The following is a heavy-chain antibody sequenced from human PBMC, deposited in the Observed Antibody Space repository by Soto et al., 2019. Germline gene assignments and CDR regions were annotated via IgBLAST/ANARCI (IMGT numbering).Heavy chain of an antibody. D-gene: IGHD2-21*01. Sequence: EVQLVESGGGLVQPGGSLRLSCAASGFTFSTYWMTWVRQAPGKGLEWVANIKQDGSEQNYVDSVKGRFTISRDNAKNNLYLQINSLRGDDEAVYYCARELSPKHNTYWVDAFDFWGQGTLVTVSS. CDR3: ARELSPKHNTYWVDAFDF. CDR1: GFTFSTYW. J-gene: IGHJ3*01. CDR2: IKQDGSEQ. V-gene: IGHV3-7*05.